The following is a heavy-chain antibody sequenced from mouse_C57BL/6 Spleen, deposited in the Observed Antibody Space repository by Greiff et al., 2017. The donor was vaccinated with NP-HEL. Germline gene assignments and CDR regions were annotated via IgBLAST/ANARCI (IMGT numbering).Heavy chain of an antibody. Sequence: EVQLQQSGPGLVKPSQSLSLTCSVTGYSITSGYYWNWIRQFPGNKLEWMGYISYDGSNNYNPSLKNRISITRDTSKNQFFLKLNSVTTEDTATYYCARYDYDFLYAMDYWGQGTSVTVSS. CDR1: GYSITSGYY. CDR3: ARYDYDFLYAMDY. CDR2: ISYDGSN. J-gene: IGHJ4*01. V-gene: IGHV3-6*01. D-gene: IGHD2-4*01.